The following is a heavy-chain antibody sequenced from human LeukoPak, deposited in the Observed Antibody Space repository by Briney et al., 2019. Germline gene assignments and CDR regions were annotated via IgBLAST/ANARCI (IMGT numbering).Heavy chain of an antibody. CDR2: ISGSGGST. Sequence: PGGSLRLSCAASGFTFSSYAMSWVRQAPGKGLEWVSAISGSGGSTYYADSVKGRFTISRDNSKNTLYLQMNSLRAEDTAVYYCAKSPPGYYDSSGYSTTVYWGQGTPVTVSS. CDR3: AKSPPGYYDSSGYSTTVY. CDR1: GFTFSSYA. D-gene: IGHD3-22*01. V-gene: IGHV3-23*01. J-gene: IGHJ4*02.